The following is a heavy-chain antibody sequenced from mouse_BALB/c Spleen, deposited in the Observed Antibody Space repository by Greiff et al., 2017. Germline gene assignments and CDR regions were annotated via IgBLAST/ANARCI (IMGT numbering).Heavy chain of an antibody. Sequence: EVMLVESGGGLVKPGGSLKLSCAASGFTFSSYTMSWVRQTPEKRLEWVATISSGGSYTYYPDSVKGRFTISRDNAKNTLYLQMSSLKSEDTAMYYCTRERPSMDYWGQGTSVTVSS. D-gene: IGHD1-2*01. J-gene: IGHJ4*01. CDR3: TRERPSMDY. CDR2: ISSGGSYT. V-gene: IGHV5-6-4*01. CDR1: GFTFSSYT.